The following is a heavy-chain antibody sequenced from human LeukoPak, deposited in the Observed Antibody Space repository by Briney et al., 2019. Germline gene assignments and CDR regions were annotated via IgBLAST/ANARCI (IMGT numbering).Heavy chain of an antibody. V-gene: IGHV4-39*01. D-gene: IGHD6-19*01. CDR3: ARQRLLRGIAVAGGTDY. Sequence: PSETLSLTCTVSGGSISSNTYSWGWIRQPPGKGLEWIGSIYYGGSAYYNPSLKSRVTISVDTSKNQFSLKLSSVTAADTAVYYCARQRLLRGIAVAGGTDYWGQGTLVTVSS. CDR1: GGSISSNTYS. J-gene: IGHJ4*02. CDR2: IYYGGSA.